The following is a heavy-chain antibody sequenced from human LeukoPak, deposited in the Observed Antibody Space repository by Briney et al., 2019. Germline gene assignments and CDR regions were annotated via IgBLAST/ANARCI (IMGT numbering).Heavy chain of an antibody. Sequence: SETLSLTCTVSGAYFTNYYWSFIRQPPGKGLEWIGFSSYTGNTNYNPSLKSRVTISLDMSKNQFSLSLKSVTAADTAMYYCARGTLMWFGAKMEYYFDSCGQGTPLTVSS. J-gene: IGHJ4*02. CDR1: GAYFTNYY. CDR2: SSYTGNT. V-gene: IGHV4-59*01. D-gene: IGHD3-10*01. CDR3: ARGTLMWFGAKMEYYFDS.